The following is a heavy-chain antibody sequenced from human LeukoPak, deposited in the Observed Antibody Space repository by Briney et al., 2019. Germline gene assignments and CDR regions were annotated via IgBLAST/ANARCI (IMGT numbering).Heavy chain of an antibody. D-gene: IGHD1-26*01. J-gene: IGHJ4*02. Sequence: GGSLRLSCAASGFTFSSYSMNWVRQAPGKGLEWVSSIGSSSSYIYYADSVKGRFTISRDNAKNSLYLQMNSLRAEDTAVYYCARDRSRATYDYWGQGTLVTVSS. V-gene: IGHV3-21*01. CDR2: IGSSSSYI. CDR3: ARDRSRATYDY. CDR1: GFTFSSYS.